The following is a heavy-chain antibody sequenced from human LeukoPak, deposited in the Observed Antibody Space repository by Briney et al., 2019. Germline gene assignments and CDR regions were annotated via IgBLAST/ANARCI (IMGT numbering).Heavy chain of an antibody. Sequence: ASVKVSCKASGYTFTSYDINWVRQAPGQGLEWMGWISAYNGNTSYAQRLQGRVTMTTDTSTNTGYMELRSLRSDDTAVYYCARDQRWLQSAGFDYWGQGTLVTVSS. CDR2: ISAYNGNT. CDR1: GYTFTSYD. V-gene: IGHV1-18*01. D-gene: IGHD5-24*01. J-gene: IGHJ4*02. CDR3: ARDQRWLQSAGFDY.